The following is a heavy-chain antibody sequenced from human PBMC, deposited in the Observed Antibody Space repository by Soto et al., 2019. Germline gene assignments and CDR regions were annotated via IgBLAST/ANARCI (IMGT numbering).Heavy chain of an antibody. Sequence: QLPFQEAGPGLVEPSGTLSPTRPGPGGFTNTNNWVRWVRQPPGKGLEWIGDAYHSGSTEYNPSLKSRVSISVDKSKNQISLKLTSATAADTAVYYCARSPPSSYYGGSGTFDYWGQGTLVTVSS. D-gene: IGHD3-10*01. J-gene: IGHJ4*02. CDR2: AYHSGST. CDR3: ARSPPSSYYGGSGTFDY. CDR1: GGFTNTNNW. V-gene: IGHV4-4*02.